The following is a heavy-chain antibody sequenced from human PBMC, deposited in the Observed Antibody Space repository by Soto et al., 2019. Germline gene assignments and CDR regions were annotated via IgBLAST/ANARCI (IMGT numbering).Heavy chain of an antibody. J-gene: IGHJ4*02. D-gene: IGHD3-16*01. V-gene: IGHV1-8*01. CDR1: GYSFTSYD. CDR3: VRGPGGTGSHFDY. CDR2: MNPNGGDT. Sequence: QVQLVQSGAEVKKPGASVKVSCKASGYSFTSYDINWVRQATGQGLEWMGWMNPNGGDTGYVQKFQGRVTMTRDTSLSTAYMELSSLSSEDTAVFFCVRGPGGTGSHFDYWGQGTLVTVSS.